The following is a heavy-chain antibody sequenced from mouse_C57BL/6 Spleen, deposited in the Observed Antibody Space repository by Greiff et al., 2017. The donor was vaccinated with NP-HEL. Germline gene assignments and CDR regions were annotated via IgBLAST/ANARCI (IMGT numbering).Heavy chain of an antibody. CDR3: ARAPYSNPLFAY. V-gene: IGHV1-76*01. J-gene: IGHJ3*01. CDR2: IYPGSGNT. CDR1: GYTFTDYY. Sequence: QVQLQQSGAELVRPGASVKLSCKASGYTFTDYYINWVKQRPGQGLEWIARIYPGSGNTYYNEKFKGKATLTAEKSSSTAYMQLSSLTSEDSAVYFCARAPYSNPLFAYWGQGTLVTVSA. D-gene: IGHD2-5*01.